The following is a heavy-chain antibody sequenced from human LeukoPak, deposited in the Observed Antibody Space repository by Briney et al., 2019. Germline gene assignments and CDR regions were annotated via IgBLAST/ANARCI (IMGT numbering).Heavy chain of an antibody. CDR1: GFTFSTYG. CDR3: ARGYPGTLDV. V-gene: IGHV3-30*02. Sequence: PGGSLRLSCAASGFTFSTYGMHWVRQAPGKGLEWVTFIRYDGSNKYYADSVKGRFTISRDNAKNSLYLQMDSLRPEDTALYYCARGYPGTLDVWGKGATVIVFS. J-gene: IGHJ6*03. D-gene: IGHD1-26*01. CDR2: IRYDGSNK.